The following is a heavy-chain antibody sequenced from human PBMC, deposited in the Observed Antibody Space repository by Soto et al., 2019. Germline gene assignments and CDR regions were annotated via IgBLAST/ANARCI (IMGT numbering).Heavy chain of an antibody. CDR2: INAGNGNT. D-gene: IGHD6-25*01. CDR1: GYTFTSYA. J-gene: IGHJ6*02. Sequence: QVQLVQSGAEEKKPGASVKVSCKASGYTFTSYAMHWVRQAPGQRLEWMGWINAGNGNTKYSQKFQGRVTITRDTSASTAYRELSSLRSEDTAVYYCARNIAATRNYYYYGMDVWGQGTTVTVSS. V-gene: IGHV1-3*05. CDR3: ARNIAATRNYYYYGMDV.